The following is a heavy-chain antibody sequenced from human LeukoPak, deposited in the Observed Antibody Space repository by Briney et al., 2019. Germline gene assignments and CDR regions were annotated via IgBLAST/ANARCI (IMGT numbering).Heavy chain of an antibody. D-gene: IGHD5-18*01. CDR3: ARSRGYSYGSFDY. Sequence: ASVKVSCKASRYTFTGYDINWVRQATGQGLEWMGWMNPNSGNTGYAQKFQGRVTMTRNTSISTAYMELSSLRSEDTAVYYCARSRGYSYGSFDYWGQGTLVTVSS. J-gene: IGHJ4*02. CDR1: RYTFTGYD. CDR2: MNPNSGNT. V-gene: IGHV1-8*01.